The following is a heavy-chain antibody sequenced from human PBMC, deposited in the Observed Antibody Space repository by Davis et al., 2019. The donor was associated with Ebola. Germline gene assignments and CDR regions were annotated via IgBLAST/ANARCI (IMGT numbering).Heavy chain of an antibody. J-gene: IGHJ6*02. D-gene: IGHD4-17*01. CDR3: TRDLFYGDLARRYYYGMDV. CDR2: ISPYNGNT. V-gene: IGHV1-18*01. CDR1: GYTFTTYG. Sequence: ASVKVSCKTSGYTFTTYGISWVRQAPGQGPEWMGWISPYNGNTYYAQKFRGRVTMTTDTSTSAAFMELNSLRSDDTAVYYCTRDLFYGDLARRYYYGMDVWGQGATVTVSS.